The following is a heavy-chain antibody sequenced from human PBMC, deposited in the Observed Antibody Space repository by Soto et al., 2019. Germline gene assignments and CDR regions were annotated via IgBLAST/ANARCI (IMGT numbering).Heavy chain of an antibody. CDR1: GFSHTTSGVG. J-gene: IGHJ5*01. CDR3: AHRPLTYYSDTGGYLNWFEF. CDR2: IYWDNDT. D-gene: IGHD3-22*01. Sequence: QITLKESGPTLVKPTQTLTLTCTFSGFSHTTSGVGVAWIRQPPGKALEWLALIYWDNDTRYSPSLESRLTITKGTSKNQVVLTMTNMDPVDTATYFCAHRPLTYYSDTGGYLNWFEFWGQGILVTVSS. V-gene: IGHV2-5*02.